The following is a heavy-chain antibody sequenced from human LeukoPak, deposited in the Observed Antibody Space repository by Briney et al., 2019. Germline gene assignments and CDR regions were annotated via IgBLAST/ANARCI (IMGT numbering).Heavy chain of an antibody. V-gene: IGHV4-34*03. CDR2: INHSGST. CDR3: SAVLGEGDWFDP. CDR1: GGSFSGYY. D-gene: IGHD3-10*01. Sequence: SSETLSLTCAVYGGSFSGYYWSWIRQPPGKGLEWIGEINHSGSTYYNPSLKSRVTISVDTSKNQFSLKLSSVTAADTAVYYCSAVLGEGDWFDPWGQGTLVTVSS. J-gene: IGHJ5*02.